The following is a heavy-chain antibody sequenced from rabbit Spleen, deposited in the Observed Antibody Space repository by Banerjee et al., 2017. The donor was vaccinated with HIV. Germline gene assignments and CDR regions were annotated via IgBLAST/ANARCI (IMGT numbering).Heavy chain of an antibody. CDR2: IYGGSSGYT. CDR3: ARDLTGVIGWNFNL. D-gene: IGHD1-1*01. CDR1: GFSFSSGYY. V-gene: IGHV1S40*01. J-gene: IGHJ4*01. Sequence: QSLEESGGGLVKPGASLTLTCKASGFSFSSGYYMCWVRQAPGKGLEWIACIYGGSSGYTYYASWAKGRFTISKTSSTTVTLQMTSLTAADTATYFCARDLTGVIGWNFNLWGPGTLVTVS.